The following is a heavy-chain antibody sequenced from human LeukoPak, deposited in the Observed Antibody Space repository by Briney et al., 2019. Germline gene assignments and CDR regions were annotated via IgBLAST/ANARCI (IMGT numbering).Heavy chain of an antibody. D-gene: IGHD5-18*01. CDR3: ARVGYRYVITDWSRTGLGAYPTKYYYHTDV. CDR1: GGSFSGYY. Sequence: AETLSLTCAVYGGSFSGYYWRCIREPPGKGLEGSGEINHRGSTNYNPSLKSRVTISVDTSKNQFSLTAISLAAADTGVFFCARVGYRYVITDWSRTGLGAYPTKYYYHTDVWHKGTTVTVSS. CDR2: INHRGST. V-gene: IGHV4-34*01. J-gene: IGHJ6*03.